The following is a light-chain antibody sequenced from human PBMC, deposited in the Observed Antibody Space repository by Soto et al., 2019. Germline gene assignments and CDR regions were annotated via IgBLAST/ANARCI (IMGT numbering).Light chain of an antibody. CDR1: SSDLGGYNY. V-gene: IGLV2-14*01. CDR3: SSYTSSGTRV. Sequence: QSALTQPASVSGSPGQSITISCTGTSSDLGGYNYVSWYQQHPDKAPTLMIYAVSNRPSGVSTRFSGSQSGNTASLTISGLQAEDEADYYCSSYTSSGTRVFGTGTKLTVL. J-gene: IGLJ1*01. CDR2: AVS.